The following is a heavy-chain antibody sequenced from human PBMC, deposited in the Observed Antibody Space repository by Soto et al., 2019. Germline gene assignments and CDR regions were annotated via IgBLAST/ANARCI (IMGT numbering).Heavy chain of an antibody. J-gene: IGHJ4*02. D-gene: IGHD6-19*01. Sequence: SETLSLTCTVSSGSMSSNDWWSWVRQPPGKGLEWIGEIYHSGSTNYNPSLKSRVTISVDMSKKQFSLNLNSVTAADTAVYYCAKSQVGMADLDYWSQGTLVTVSS. CDR1: SGSMSSNDW. CDR2: IYHSGST. CDR3: AKSQVGMADLDY. V-gene: IGHV4-4*02.